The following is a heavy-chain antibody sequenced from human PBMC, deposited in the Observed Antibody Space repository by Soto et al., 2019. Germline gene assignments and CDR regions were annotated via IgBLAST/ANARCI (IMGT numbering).Heavy chain of an antibody. CDR2: IIPIFGTA. J-gene: IGHJ4*02. V-gene: IGHV1-69*01. CDR3: ARGWGYDSNDYYYAY. D-gene: IGHD3-22*01. CDR1: GGTFSRHA. Sequence: QVQLVQSGAEERKPGSSVKVSCKASGGTFSRHAISWVRQAPGQGLEWMGGIIPIFGTANHAQKFQGRVTSIADESTSTVYMELSSLRSEDTAMYYCARGWGYDSNDYYYAYWGQGTLVIVSS.